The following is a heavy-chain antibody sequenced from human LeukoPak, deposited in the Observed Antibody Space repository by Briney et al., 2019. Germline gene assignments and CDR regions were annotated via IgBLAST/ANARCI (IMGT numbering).Heavy chain of an antibody. CDR2: ISYDGSNK. CDR3: AKDEQWLVRHYYGMDV. CDR1: GFTFSSYG. Sequence: PGGSLRLSCAAPGFTFSSYGMHWVRQAPGKGLEWAAVISYDGSNKYYADSVKGRFTISRDNSKNTLYLQMNSLRAEDTAVYYCAKDEQWLVRHYYGMDVWGQGTTVTVSS. D-gene: IGHD6-19*01. J-gene: IGHJ6*02. V-gene: IGHV3-30*18.